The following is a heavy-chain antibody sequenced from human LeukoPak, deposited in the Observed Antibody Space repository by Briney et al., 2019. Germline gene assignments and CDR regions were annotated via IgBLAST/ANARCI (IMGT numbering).Heavy chain of an antibody. V-gene: IGHV3-49*03. CDR2: IRSKAYDGTT. J-gene: IGHJ5*02. CDR1: GFTFGDYA. Sequence: GGSLRLSCTASGFTFGDYAISWFRQAPGKGLEWVGFIRSKAYDGTTEYAASVKGRFTISRDDSKSIAYLQMNSLKTEDTAVYYCARDGYCSGGTCYPSGWFDPWGQGTLVIVPS. D-gene: IGHD2-15*01. CDR3: ARDGYCSGGTCYPSGWFDP.